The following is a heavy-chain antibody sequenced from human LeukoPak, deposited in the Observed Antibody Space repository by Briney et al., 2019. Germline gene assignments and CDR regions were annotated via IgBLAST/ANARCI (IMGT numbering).Heavy chain of an antibody. V-gene: IGHV3-33*01. J-gene: IGHJ4*02. CDR2: IWYDGSNK. D-gene: IGHD3-22*01. Sequence: GSLRLSCAASGFTFSSYGMHWVRQAPGKGLEWVAVIWYDGSNKYYADSVKGRFTISRDNSKNTLYLQMNSLRAEDTAVYYCARDGAYYYDSSGPPLDYWGQGTLVTVSS. CDR1: GFTFSSYG. CDR3: ARDGAYYYDSSGPPLDY.